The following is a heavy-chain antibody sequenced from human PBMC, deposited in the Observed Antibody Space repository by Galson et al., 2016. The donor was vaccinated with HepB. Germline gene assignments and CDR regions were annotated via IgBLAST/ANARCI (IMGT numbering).Heavy chain of an antibody. CDR3: ASEAPILAPTLDY. CDR1: GFTFSRNG. V-gene: IGHV3-33*01. J-gene: IGHJ4*02. CDR2: IWYDGSNK. D-gene: IGHD2/OR15-2a*01. Sequence: SLRLSCAASGFTFSRNGMHWVRQAPGKGLEWVAVIWYDGSNKYHADSVKGRFTISRDNSKNTLHLQMNSLRAEDTAVYYCASEAPILAPTLDYWGQGTLVSVSS.